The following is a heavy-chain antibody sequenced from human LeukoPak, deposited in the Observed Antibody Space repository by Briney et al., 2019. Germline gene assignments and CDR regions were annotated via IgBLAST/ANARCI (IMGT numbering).Heavy chain of an antibody. J-gene: IGHJ6*03. CDR1: GYSISSGYY. CDR2: IYHSGST. CDR3: AREAAESLNYYYYYYMDV. D-gene: IGHD2-15*01. Sequence: SETLSLTCTVSGYSISSGYYWGWIRQPPGKGLEWIGSIYHSGSTYYNPSLKSRVTISVDTSKNQFSLKLSSVTAADTAVYYCAREAAESLNYYYYYYMDVWGKGTTVTISS. V-gene: IGHV4-38-2*02.